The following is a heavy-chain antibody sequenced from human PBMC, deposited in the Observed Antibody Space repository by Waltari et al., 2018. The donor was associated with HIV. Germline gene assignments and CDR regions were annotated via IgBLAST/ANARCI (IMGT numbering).Heavy chain of an antibody. CDR1: RFSFTTSG. Sequence: QVQLVEAGVVVFEPGGSLGLSCPAARFSFTTSGMHWICQAAGKGLESVACLRSHETNKFSSEAVQVRLTIPRDTPRSKLFLHMKSMRIEDLAFYYCVKDKPVLAYSGQGTLVIFSA. CDR3: VKDKPVLAY. J-gene: IGHJ4*02. CDR2: LRSHETNK. V-gene: IGHV3-30*02. D-gene: IGHD2-2*01.